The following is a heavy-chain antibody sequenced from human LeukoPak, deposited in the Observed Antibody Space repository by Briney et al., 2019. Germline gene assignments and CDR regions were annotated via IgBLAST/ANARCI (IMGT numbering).Heavy chain of an antibody. V-gene: IGHV1-69*13. J-gene: IGHJ4*02. Sequence: SVKISCKACGGTFSSYAISWVRQAPGQGLEWMGGIIPIFGTANYAQKFQGRVTITADESTSTAYMELSSLRSEDTAVYYCARGSYYGSGSAYYFDYWGQGTLVTVSS. CDR2: IIPIFGTA. CDR1: GGTFSSYA. CDR3: ARGSYYGSGSAYYFDY. D-gene: IGHD3-10*01.